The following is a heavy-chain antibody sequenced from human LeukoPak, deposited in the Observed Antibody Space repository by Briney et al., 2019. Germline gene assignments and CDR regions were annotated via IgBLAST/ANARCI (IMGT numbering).Heavy chain of an antibody. CDR1: GGSISSGDYY. D-gene: IGHD2-15*01. V-gene: IGHV4-30-4*08. CDR3: ARAHGSCSGGSCAT. J-gene: IGHJ4*02. CDR2: IYYSGST. Sequence: SETLSLTCSVSGGSISSGDYYWSWIRQPPGRGLEWIGYIYYSGSTYYNPSLKSRVTISVDTSKNQFSLKLSPVTAADTAVYYCARAHGSCSGGSCATWGQGTLVTVSS.